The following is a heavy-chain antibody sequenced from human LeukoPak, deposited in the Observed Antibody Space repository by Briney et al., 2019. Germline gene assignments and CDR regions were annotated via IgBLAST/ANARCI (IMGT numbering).Heavy chain of an antibody. V-gene: IGHV3-48*01. CDR1: GFTFSSYW. CDR2: IGIGSGNT. J-gene: IGHJ4*01. D-gene: IGHD5-12*01. Sequence: GGSLRLSCAASGFTFSSYWMSWVRQAPGKGLEWISYIGIGSGNTKYADSVKGRFTISRDKARNSLYLQMNSLRVEDTAVYYCARDHRYAFDNWGHGTLVTVSS. CDR3: ARDHRYAFDN.